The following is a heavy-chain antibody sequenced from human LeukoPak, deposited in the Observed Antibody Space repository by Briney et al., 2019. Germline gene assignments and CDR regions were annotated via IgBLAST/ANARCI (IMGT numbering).Heavy chain of an antibody. V-gene: IGHV4-39*01. Sequence: SETLSLTCSVSGGSITSSTDYWGWIRQPPGKGLEWIGSIYYSGSTYYSPSLKSRVTISVDSSKIQFSLKLTSMTAADTAVYFCAAGPDYDILTGYFVCWGQATLVTVSS. CDR1: GGSITSSTDY. D-gene: IGHD3-9*01. J-gene: IGHJ4*02. CDR2: IYYSGST. CDR3: AAGPDYDILTGYFVC.